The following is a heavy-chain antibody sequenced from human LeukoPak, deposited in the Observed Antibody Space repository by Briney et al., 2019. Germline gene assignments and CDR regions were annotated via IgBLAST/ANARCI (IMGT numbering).Heavy chain of an antibody. CDR3: ARDLENYYDSSGYGGPFDY. CDR2: INPNSGGT. J-gene: IGHJ4*02. D-gene: IGHD3-22*01. Sequence: ASVKVSCKASGYTLTGYYMHWVRQAPGQGLEWMGWINPNSGGTNYAQKFQGRVTMTRDTSISTAYMELSRLRSGDTAVYYCARDLENYYDSSGYGGPFDYWGQGTLVTVSS. CDR1: GYTLTGYY. V-gene: IGHV1-2*02.